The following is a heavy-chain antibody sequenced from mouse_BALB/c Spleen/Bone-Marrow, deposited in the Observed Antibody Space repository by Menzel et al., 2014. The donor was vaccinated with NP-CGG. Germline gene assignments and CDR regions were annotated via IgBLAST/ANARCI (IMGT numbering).Heavy chain of an antibody. D-gene: IGHD1-1*01. CDR1: GYTFTTYV. Sequence: VQLQQSGPEPVKPGASVKMSCKASGYTFTTYVMHWVKQKPGQGLEWIGYINPYNDDSKYNEKFKGKATLTSDKSSSTAYMELSSPTSEDSAVYYCARDYYGSTSFAYWGQGTLVTVSA. CDR3: ARDYYGSTSFAY. J-gene: IGHJ3*01. V-gene: IGHV1-14*01. CDR2: INPYNDDS.